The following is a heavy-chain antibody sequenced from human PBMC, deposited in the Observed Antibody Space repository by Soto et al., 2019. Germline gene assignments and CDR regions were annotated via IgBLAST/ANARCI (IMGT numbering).Heavy chain of an antibody. D-gene: IGHD1-1*01. CDR1: GDILSGYT. CDR2: IIPIIGAP. J-gene: IGHJ6*04. Sequence: VELEQSGAEVKKPGSSVKVSCTTSGDILSGYTFSWVRQAPGQGLEWMGRIIPIIGAPFSTQKFQDRVAFTADISTNTVYMDLRSLTSEDTAVYYCARLSGTTEWTRGMDVGGKGTTVTVSS. V-gene: IGHV1-69*08. CDR3: ARLSGTTEWTRGMDV.